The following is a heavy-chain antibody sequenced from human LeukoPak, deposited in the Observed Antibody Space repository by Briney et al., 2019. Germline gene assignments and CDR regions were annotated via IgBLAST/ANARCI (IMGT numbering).Heavy chain of an antibody. CDR2: IAGSSGYI. D-gene: IGHD2-21*02. CDR1: GFTSSSYT. Sequence: AGGSLRLSCAASGFTSSSYTMNWVRQAPGKGLEWVSSIAGSSGYISYADSVKGRFTISRDNAKKSLYLQMTSLTAEDTAVYYCARDRGAYCGGDCYLGFDYWGRGTLVTVSS. CDR3: ARDRGAYCGGDCYLGFDY. V-gene: IGHV3-21*01. J-gene: IGHJ4*01.